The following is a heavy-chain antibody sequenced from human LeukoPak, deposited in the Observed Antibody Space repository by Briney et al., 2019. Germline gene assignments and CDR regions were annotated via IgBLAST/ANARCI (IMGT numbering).Heavy chain of an antibody. CDR1: GFTFSSYG. CDR3: ARAEADLDSSSWYARLPFDY. J-gene: IGHJ4*02. Sequence: PGGSLRLSCAASGFTFSSYGMHWVRQAPGKGLEWVAVISYDGSNKYYADSVKGRFTISRDNSKNTLYLQMNSLRAEDTAVYYCARAEADLDSSSWYARLPFDYWGQGTLVTVSS. V-gene: IGHV3-30*03. CDR2: ISYDGSNK. D-gene: IGHD6-13*01.